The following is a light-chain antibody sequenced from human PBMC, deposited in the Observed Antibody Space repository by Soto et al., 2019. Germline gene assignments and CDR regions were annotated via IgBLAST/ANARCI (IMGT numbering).Light chain of an antibody. J-gene: IGKJ5*01. CDR1: QSVSSY. Sequence: EIVLTQSPATLSLSPGERATLSCRASQSVSSYLAWYQQKPGQAPRLLIYDASNRATGIPARFSGSGSGTDFNIPISNLAPEDFAVYSCQQRSNWPPITFGQGTRLEIK. CDR3: QQRSNWPPIT. CDR2: DAS. V-gene: IGKV3-11*01.